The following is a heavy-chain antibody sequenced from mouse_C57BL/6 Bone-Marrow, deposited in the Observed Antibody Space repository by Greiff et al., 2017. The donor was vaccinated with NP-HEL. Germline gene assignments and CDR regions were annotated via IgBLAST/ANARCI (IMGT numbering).Heavy chain of an antibody. CDR2: IDPSDSYT. CDR3: ARYGGSPRDYFDY. CDR1: GYTFTSYW. V-gene: IGHV1-50*01. J-gene: IGHJ2*01. D-gene: IGHD1-1*01. Sequence: VQLQQPGAELVKPGASVKLSCKASGYTFTSYWMQWVKQRPGQGLEWIGEIDPSDSYTNYNQKFKGKATLTVDTSSSTAYMQLSSLTSEDSAVYYCARYGGSPRDYFDYWGQGTTLTVSS.